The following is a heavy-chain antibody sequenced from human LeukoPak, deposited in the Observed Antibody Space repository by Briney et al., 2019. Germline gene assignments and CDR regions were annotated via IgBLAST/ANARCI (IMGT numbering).Heavy chain of an antibody. CDR1: GGSISSSSYY. CDR3: ARGISSRFDY. Sequence: SETLSLTCTVSGGSISSSSYYWGWIRQPAGKGLEWIGRIYTSGSTNYNPSLKGRVTMSVDTSKNQFSLNLSSVTAADTAVYYCARGISSRFDYWGQGTLVTVSS. CDR2: IYTSGST. V-gene: IGHV4-61*02. D-gene: IGHD6-13*01. J-gene: IGHJ4*02.